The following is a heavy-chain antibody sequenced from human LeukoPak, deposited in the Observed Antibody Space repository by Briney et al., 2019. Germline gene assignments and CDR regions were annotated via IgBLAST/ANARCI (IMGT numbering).Heavy chain of an antibody. CDR3: ASPPCSSTSCRAECFQH. CDR1: GYTFTSYD. D-gene: IGHD2-2*01. CDR2: MNPNSGNT. V-gene: IGHV1-8*03. J-gene: IGHJ1*01. Sequence: ASVKVSCKASGYTFTSYDINWVRQATGQGLEWMGWMNPNSGNTGYAQKFQGRVTITRNTSISTAYMELSSLRSEDTAVYYCASPPCSSTSCRAECFQHWGQGTLVTVSS.